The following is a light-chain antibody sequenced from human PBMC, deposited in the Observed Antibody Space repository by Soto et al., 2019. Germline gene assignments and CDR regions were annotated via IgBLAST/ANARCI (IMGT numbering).Light chain of an antibody. CDR1: QGIRND. V-gene: IGKV1-6*01. J-gene: IGKJ4*01. CDR3: LQDDTYPLT. CDR2: GAS. Sequence: AIPMTQSPSSLSASVGDRVTITCRASQGIRNDLGWYQQKPGKAPKLLIYGASTLHSGVPSRFSGSGSGTEFTLTISSLQPDDFATYYCLQDDTYPLTFGGGTKVEIK.